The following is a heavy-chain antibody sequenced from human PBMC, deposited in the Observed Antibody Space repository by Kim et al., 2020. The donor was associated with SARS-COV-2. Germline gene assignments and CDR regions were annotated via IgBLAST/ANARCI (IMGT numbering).Heavy chain of an antibody. Sequence: GGSLRLSCAASGFSFSDSSVHWVRQASGRGLEWVGRIRSKANHYATEYAVSVRGRFTMSRDESKNTAYLQMNSLKTEDTSLYYCARSHPYDGTNWDAFDIWGRGTMVTVSS. J-gene: IGHJ3*02. CDR1: GFSFSDSS. CDR3: ARSHPYDGTNWDAFDI. V-gene: IGHV3-73*01. D-gene: IGHD1-1*01. CDR2: IRSKANHYAT.